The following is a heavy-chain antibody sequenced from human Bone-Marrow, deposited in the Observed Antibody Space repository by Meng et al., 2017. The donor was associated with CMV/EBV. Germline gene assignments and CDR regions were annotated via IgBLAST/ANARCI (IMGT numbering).Heavy chain of an antibody. D-gene: IGHD3-16*01. CDR3: ARDKSFGWFDP. V-gene: IGHV3-53*01. J-gene: IGHJ5*02. CDR2: IYSGGST. Sequence: GGSLRLPCAASGFTVSSNYMSWVRQAPGKGLEWVSVIYSGGSTYYADSVKGRFTISRDNSKNTLYLQMNSLRAEDTAVYYCARDKSFGWFDPWGQGTLVTVSS. CDR1: GFTVSSNY.